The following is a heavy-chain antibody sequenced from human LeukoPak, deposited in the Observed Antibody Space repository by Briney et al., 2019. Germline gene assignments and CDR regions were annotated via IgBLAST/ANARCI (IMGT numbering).Heavy chain of an antibody. CDR3: AKAHFSIAVAGTVDY. V-gene: IGHV3-43*01. CDR2: ISWDGGST. Sequence: GGSLRLSCAASGFTFDDYTMHWVRHAPGKGLEWVSLISWDGGSTYYADSVKGRFTISRDNSKNSLYLQMNSLRTEDTALYYRAKAHFSIAVAGTVDYWGQGTLVTVSS. CDR1: GFTFDDYT. D-gene: IGHD6-19*01. J-gene: IGHJ4*02.